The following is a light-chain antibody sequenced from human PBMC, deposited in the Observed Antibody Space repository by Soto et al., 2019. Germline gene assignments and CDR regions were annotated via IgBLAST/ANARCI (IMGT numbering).Light chain of an antibody. CDR2: AAS. J-gene: IGKJ4*01. Sequence: GDRVTITCRASQGISSAFAWYQQKPGKAPNLLIYAASSLESGVPSRFSGSGSGTDFTLTISSLQPEDFATYYCKQFNNSPLIFGGGPKVDI. CDR3: KQFNNSPLI. CDR1: QGISSA. V-gene: IGKV1D-13*01.